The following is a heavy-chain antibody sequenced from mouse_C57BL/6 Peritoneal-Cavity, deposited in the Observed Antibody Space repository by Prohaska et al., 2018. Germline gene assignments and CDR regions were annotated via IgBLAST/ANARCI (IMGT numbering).Heavy chain of an antibody. D-gene: IGHD2-5*01. Sequence: QVQLQQPGTELVKPGTSVKLSCKASGYTFTSYWMHWVKQRPGQSLEWIGNINPSNGGTNYNEKFKSNATLTVDKSSSRAYMQHSSLTSEDSAVYYCARRSNYDYWSQGTTLTVS. CDR1: GYTFTSYW. V-gene: IGHV1-53*01. CDR3: ARRSNYDY. J-gene: IGHJ2*01. CDR2: INPSNGGT.